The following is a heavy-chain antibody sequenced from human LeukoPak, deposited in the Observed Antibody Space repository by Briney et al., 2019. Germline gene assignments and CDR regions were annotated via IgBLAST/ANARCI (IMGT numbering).Heavy chain of an antibody. V-gene: IGHV3-30*03. J-gene: IGHJ4*02. CDR2: ISYDGNNK. CDR3: ARNRPPYSGSYSGFDY. CDR1: GFTFSSYG. D-gene: IGHD1-26*01. Sequence: GGSLRLSCAASGFTFSSYGMHWVRQAPGKGLEWVAVISYDGNNKYYADSVKGRFTISRDNSKNTLYLQMNSLRAADTALYYCARNRPPYSGSYSGFDYWGQGTLVTVSS.